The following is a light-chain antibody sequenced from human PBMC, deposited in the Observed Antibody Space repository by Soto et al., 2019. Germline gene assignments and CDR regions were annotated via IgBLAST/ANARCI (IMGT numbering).Light chain of an antibody. CDR3: SSYTGSSTYV. V-gene: IGLV2-14*03. J-gene: IGLJ1*01. CDR1: SSDVGGYNY. Sequence: QSVLTQPASVSGSPGQSITISCTGTSSDVGGYNYVSWYQQHPGKAPKLMIYDVSNRPSGVSNRFSGSKSGNTASLTISGLQNEDESDYYCSSYTGSSTYVFGTGTKVTVL. CDR2: DVS.